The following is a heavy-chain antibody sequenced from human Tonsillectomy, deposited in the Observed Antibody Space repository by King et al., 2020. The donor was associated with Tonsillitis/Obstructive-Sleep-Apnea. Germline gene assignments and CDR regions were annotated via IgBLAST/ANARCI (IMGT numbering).Heavy chain of an antibody. Sequence: VQLVESGGGLVQPGGSLRLSCAASGFTFSSYAMSWVRQAPGKGLEWVSAISGSGGSTYYADSVKGRFTISRDNSKNTLYLHMNSLRAEDTAVYYCAKDAPYYDFWSGYLYYFDYWGQGTLVTVSS. CDR3: AKDAPYYDFWSGYLYYFDY. V-gene: IGHV3-23*04. CDR2: ISGSGGST. CDR1: GFTFSSYA. D-gene: IGHD3-3*01. J-gene: IGHJ4*02.